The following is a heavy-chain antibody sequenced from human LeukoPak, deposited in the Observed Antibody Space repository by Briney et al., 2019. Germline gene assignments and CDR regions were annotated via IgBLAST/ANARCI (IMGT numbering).Heavy chain of an antibody. Sequence: ASVKVSCKASGGTFSSYATSWVRQAPGQGLEWMGRIIPILGIANYAQKFQGRVTITADKSTSTAYMELSSLRSEDTAVYYCASQVTYYYDSSGYYLDYWGQGTLVTVSS. CDR2: IIPILGIA. D-gene: IGHD3-22*01. CDR3: ASQVTYYYDSSGYYLDY. V-gene: IGHV1-69*04. J-gene: IGHJ4*02. CDR1: GGTFSSYA.